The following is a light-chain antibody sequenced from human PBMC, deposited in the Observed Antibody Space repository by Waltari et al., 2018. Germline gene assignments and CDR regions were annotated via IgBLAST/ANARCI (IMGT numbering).Light chain of an antibody. CDR1: ASNIGDNL. CDR2: RRD. J-gene: IGLJ3*02. CDR3: AAWDDSLNGRWV. V-gene: IGLV1-44*01. Sequence: QSVLTQPPSVSGAPGQRVTMSCSGSASNIGDNLVTLYQQLPGTAPQRLTYRRDQRPSWGPDRFSASKSGTSASLTISGLRSEDEADYYCAAWDDSLNGRWVFGGGTKVTVL.